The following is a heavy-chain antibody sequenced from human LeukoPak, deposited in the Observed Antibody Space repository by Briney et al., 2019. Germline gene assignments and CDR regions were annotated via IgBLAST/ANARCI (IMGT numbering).Heavy chain of an antibody. V-gene: IGHV3-23*01. CDR1: GFTFSSYA. Sequence: GGPLRLSCAASGFTFSSYAMSWVRQAPGKGLEWVSAISGSGGSTYYADSVKGRFTISRDNAKNSLYLQMNSLRAEDMAVYYCANPRGDAAFDIWGQGTMVTVSS. CDR2: ISGSGGST. J-gene: IGHJ3*02. CDR3: ANPRGDAAFDI. D-gene: IGHD3-10*01.